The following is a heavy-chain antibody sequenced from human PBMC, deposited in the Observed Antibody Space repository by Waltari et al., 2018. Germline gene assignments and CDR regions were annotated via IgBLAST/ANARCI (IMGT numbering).Heavy chain of an antibody. CDR1: GFIVNTNS. Sequence: DVQLVETGGGLIQPGGSLKLSCAASGFIVNTNSMSWVRQAPGKGLEWVSIVYTGGSTYYADFVKGRFTISRDSSKNTLYLQMNDLRAEDTAVYYCASSTAQPWTKGGLDNWGQGTLVIVAS. CDR2: VYTGGST. V-gene: IGHV3-53*02. CDR3: ASSTAQPWTKGGLDN. J-gene: IGHJ4*02. D-gene: IGHD5-18*01.